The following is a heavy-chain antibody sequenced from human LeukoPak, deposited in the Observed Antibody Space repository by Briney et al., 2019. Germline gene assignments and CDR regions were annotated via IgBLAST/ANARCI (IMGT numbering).Heavy chain of an antibody. D-gene: IGHD1-26*01. Sequence: QTGGSLRLSCEASGFTFSPYSMNWVRQAPGKGLEWISYISTSTTTIYYANSVKGRFTISRDNAKKSLYLQMNSLRVEDTGVYYCASWGEGALDNWGQGTLVTVSS. CDR3: ASWGEGALDN. J-gene: IGHJ4*02. CDR2: ISTSTTTI. V-gene: IGHV3-48*01. CDR1: GFTFSPYS.